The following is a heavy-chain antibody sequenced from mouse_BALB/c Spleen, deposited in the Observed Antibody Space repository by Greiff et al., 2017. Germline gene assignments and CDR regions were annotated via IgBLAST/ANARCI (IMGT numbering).Heavy chain of an antibody. CDR3: ARDYGSSGGFAY. D-gene: IGHD1-1*01. V-gene: IGHV14-3*02. Sequence: VQLQQSGAELVKPGASVKLSCTASGFTIKDSYMHWVKQRPEQGLEWIGRIDPANGNTKYDPKFQGKATITADTSSNTAYLQLSSLTSEDTAVYYCARDYGSSGGFAYWGQGTLVTVSA. CDR1: GFTIKDSY. CDR2: IDPANGNT. J-gene: IGHJ3*01.